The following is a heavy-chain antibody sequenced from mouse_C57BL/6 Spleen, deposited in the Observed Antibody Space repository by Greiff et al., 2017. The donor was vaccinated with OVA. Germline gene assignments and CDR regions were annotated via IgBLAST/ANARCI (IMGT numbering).Heavy chain of an antibody. Sequence: QVQLQQPGAELVKPGASVKLSCKASGYTFTSYWMQWVKQRPGQGLEWIGEIDPSDSYTNYNGKFKGKATLTADKSSSTAYMQLSSLTSEDSAVYFCARGYYGSSYYFDYWGQGTTLTVSS. CDR2: IDPSDSYT. J-gene: IGHJ2*01. CDR3: ARGYYGSSYYFDY. V-gene: IGHV1-50*01. CDR1: GYTFTSYW. D-gene: IGHD1-1*01.